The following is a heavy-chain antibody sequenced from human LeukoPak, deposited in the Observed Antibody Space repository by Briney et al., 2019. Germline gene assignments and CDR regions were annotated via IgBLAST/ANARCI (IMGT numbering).Heavy chain of an antibody. CDR2: ISGGGETT. J-gene: IGHJ4*02. D-gene: IGHD5-12*01. Sequence: GGSLRLSCAASGFTFNNYAMNWVRQAPGKGLEWVSSISGGGETTYYADSAKGRFTISRDNSKNTLYLQMNSLRAEDTAVYYCAKEGSGYDHYFDYWGQGTLVTVSS. V-gene: IGHV3-23*01. CDR3: AKEGSGYDHYFDY. CDR1: GFTFNNYA.